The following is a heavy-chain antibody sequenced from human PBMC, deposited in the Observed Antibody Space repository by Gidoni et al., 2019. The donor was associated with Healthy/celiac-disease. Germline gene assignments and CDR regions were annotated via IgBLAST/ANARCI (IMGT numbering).Heavy chain of an antibody. CDR3: AKPEVRGDYQV. V-gene: IGHV3-23*01. Sequence: EVQRLESGGGLVQPGGSLRLSCAAAGFTFSSYAMSWVRQAPGKGLGWVSAISGSGGSTYYADSVKGRFTISRDNSKNTLYLQMNSLRAEDTAVYYCAKPEVRGDYQVWGQGTLVTVSS. D-gene: IGHD4-17*01. CDR2: ISGSGGST. J-gene: IGHJ4*02. CDR1: GFTFSSYA.